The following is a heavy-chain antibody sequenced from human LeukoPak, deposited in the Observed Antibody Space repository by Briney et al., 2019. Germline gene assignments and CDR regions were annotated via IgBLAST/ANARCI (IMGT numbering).Heavy chain of an antibody. V-gene: IGHV3-49*04. CDR2: IRSKAYGGTT. D-gene: IGHD5-18*01. Sequence: PGGSLRLSCTASGFTFGDYAMSWVRQAPGKGLEWVGFIRSKAYGGTTEYAASVKGRFTISRDDSKSIAYLQMNSLKTEDTAVYYCTRESHLGYSPAYGMDVWGQGTTVTVSS. J-gene: IGHJ6*02. CDR3: TRESHLGYSPAYGMDV. CDR1: GFTFGDYA.